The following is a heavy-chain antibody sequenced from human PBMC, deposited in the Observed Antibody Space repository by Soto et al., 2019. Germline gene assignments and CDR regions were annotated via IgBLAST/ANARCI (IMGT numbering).Heavy chain of an antibody. J-gene: IGHJ1*01. D-gene: IGHD6-25*01. Sequence: GGSLRLSCTASGFTFGDYAMSWFRQAPGKGLEWVGFIRSKAYGGTTEYAASVKGRFTISRDDSKSIAYLQMNSLKTEDTAVYYCTRDRDRPRLRYFQHWGQGTLVTVSS. CDR3: TRDRDRPRLRYFQH. V-gene: IGHV3-49*03. CDR1: GFTFGDYA. CDR2: IRSKAYGGTT.